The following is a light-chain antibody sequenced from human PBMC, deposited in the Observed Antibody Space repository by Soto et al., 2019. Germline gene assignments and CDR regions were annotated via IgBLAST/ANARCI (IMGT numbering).Light chain of an antibody. CDR1: QGISNF. CDR3: QQYSCVIT. CDR2: AAS. Sequence: DIQMTQSPSSLSASVGDRVTITCRARQGISNFLAWYQQKPGQVPKLLISAASTLQSGVPSRCSGSGSGPDFTRAITSLQPEDVATYYCQQYSCVITFGQGTRLEIK. V-gene: IGKV1-27*01. J-gene: IGKJ5*01.